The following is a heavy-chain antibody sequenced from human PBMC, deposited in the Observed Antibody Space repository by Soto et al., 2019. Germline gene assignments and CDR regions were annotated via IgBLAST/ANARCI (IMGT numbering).Heavy chain of an antibody. CDR2: IYYSGST. CDR1: GGSISSYY. V-gene: IGHV4-59*01. Sequence: PSETLSLTCTVSGGSISSYYWSWIRQPPGKGLEWIGYIYYSGSTNYNPSLKSRVTISVDTSKDQFSLKLSSVTAADTAVYYCARVATITLAYYYYYMDVWGKGTTVTVSS. D-gene: IGHD5-12*01. CDR3: ARVATITLAYYYYYMDV. J-gene: IGHJ6*03.